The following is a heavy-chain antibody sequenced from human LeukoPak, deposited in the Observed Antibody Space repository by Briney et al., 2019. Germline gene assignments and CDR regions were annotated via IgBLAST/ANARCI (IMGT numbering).Heavy chain of an antibody. CDR2: INWDGGNT. Sequence: GGSLRLSCAASGFTFDDYGMSWVRQGPGKGLEWVSGINWDGGNTGYADSVKGRFTIFRDNAKNSLYLEMDSLRVEDTALYYCARTSDGNWFDPWGQGTLVTVSS. V-gene: IGHV3-20*04. D-gene: IGHD1-26*01. CDR3: ARTSDGNWFDP. CDR1: GFTFDDYG. J-gene: IGHJ5*02.